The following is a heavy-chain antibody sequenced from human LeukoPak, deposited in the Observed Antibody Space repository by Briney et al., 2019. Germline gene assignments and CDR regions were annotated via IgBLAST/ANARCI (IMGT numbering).Heavy chain of an antibody. J-gene: IGHJ4*02. CDR3: ARERVMVGAILDY. CDR2: ISYDGSNK. CDR1: GFTFSSYD. Sequence: GGSLRLSCAASGFTFSSYDMHWVRQAPGKGLEWVAVISYDGSNKYYADSVKGRLTISRDNSKNTLYLQMNSLRAEDTAVYYCARERVMVGAILDYWGQGTLVTVSS. V-gene: IGHV3-30*19. D-gene: IGHD1-26*01.